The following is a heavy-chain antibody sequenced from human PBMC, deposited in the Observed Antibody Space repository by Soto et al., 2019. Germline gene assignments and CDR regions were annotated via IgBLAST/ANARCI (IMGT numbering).Heavy chain of an antibody. D-gene: IGHD2-2*02. CDR1: GGSISSFY. CDR2: IYYSGSP. J-gene: IGHJ5*02. V-gene: IGHV4-59*08. CDR3: ARHVGFCSSSSCYSWFDP. Sequence: PSETLSLTCTVSGGSISSFYWSWVRQSPGKGLEWIGHIYYSGSPNYNPSLKSRVTLSVDTSKNQLSLKLSSVTAADTAVYYFARHVGFCSSSSCYSWFDPWGQGTLVTVSS.